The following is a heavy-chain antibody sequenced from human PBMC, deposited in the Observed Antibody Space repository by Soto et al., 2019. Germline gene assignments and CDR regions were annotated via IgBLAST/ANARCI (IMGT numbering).Heavy chain of an antibody. J-gene: IGHJ6*02. CDR3: VRDRGRYVGLDV. Sequence: PSETLSLTCTVSGGSISSGAFYWSWVRQFPGQGLEWIAYIYYSATTYYNPSLESRITVSIDSSRNQFSLKLRSVTAADTAVYYCVRDRGRYVGLDVWGQGTTVTVSS. CDR1: GGSISSGAFY. D-gene: IGHD3-10*01. CDR2: IYYSATT. V-gene: IGHV4-31*03.